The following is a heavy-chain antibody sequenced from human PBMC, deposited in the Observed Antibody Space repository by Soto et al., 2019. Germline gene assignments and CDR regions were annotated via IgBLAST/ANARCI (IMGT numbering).Heavy chain of an antibody. J-gene: IGHJ4*02. CDR1: GFTFSYYT. CDR2: ISGIRDYI. V-gene: IGHV3-21*06. CDR3: AREGVHNYTEYYFDY. Sequence: GWSLGLSCAASGFTFSYYTVDWVRRAPGKGLEWVSSISGIRDYIRYADSVKGRFTISRDNAKTSLYLQMNSLTAEDTAVYYCAREGVHNYTEYYFDYWGQGTLVTVSS. D-gene: IGHD3-10*01.